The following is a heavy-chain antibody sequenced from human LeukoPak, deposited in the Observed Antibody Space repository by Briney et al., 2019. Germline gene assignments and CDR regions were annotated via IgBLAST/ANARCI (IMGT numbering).Heavy chain of an antibody. CDR1: GYTFTSYY. CDR2: INPSGGST. D-gene: IGHD2-15*01. J-gene: IGHJ4*02. V-gene: IGHV1-46*01. CDR3: ARAYCSGGSCYTPYYFDY. Sequence: ASVKVSCEASGYTFTSYYMHWVRQAPGQGLEWMGIINPSGGSTSYAQKFQGRVTMTRDTSTSTVYMELSSLRSEDTAVYYCARAYCSGGSCYTPYYFDYWGQGTLVTVSS.